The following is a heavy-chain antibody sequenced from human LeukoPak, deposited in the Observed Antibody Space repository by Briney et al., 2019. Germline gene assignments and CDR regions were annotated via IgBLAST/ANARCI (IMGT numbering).Heavy chain of an antibody. D-gene: IGHD4/OR15-4a*01. CDR1: SGSISNYY. CDR3: AGVANYRSGERLDY. V-gene: IGHV4-4*07. J-gene: IGHJ4*02. Sequence: SETLSLTCTVSSGSISNYYWSWIRQPAGKGLEWIGRVYNSGSTNYNPSLKSRVTMSVGTSKNQFYLNLRSVTAAGTAVYYCAGVANYRSGERLDYWGQGTLVTVSS. CDR2: VYNSGST.